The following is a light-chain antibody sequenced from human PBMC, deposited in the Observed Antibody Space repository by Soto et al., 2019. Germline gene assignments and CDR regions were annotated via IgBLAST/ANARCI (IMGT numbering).Light chain of an antibody. V-gene: IGKV1-9*01. Sequence: DIQLTQSPSFLSASVGDRVTITCRASQGISSYLAWYQQKPGKAPKLLIYAASTLQSGVPSRFSGSGSGTEFTLTISSLQPEDFATYYCQQLNSYPRALTFGGGTKVESK. J-gene: IGKJ4*01. CDR2: AAS. CDR1: QGISSY. CDR3: QQLNSYPRALT.